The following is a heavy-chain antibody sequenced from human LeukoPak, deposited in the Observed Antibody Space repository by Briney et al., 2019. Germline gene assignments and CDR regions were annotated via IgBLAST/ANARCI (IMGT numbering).Heavy chain of an antibody. J-gene: IGHJ4*02. CDR3: ARDSDVPGCFDY. D-gene: IGHD2-21*01. CDR2: ISGSGSAT. Sequence: PGGSLRLSCAASGFTFTKYAMNWVRQAPGKGLEWVSRISGSGSATDYADSVKGRFSISRDNSKNTLYLQRTSLRAEDTAIYYCARDSDVPGCFDYWGQGAPVTVSS. V-gene: IGHV3-23*01. CDR1: GFTFTKYA.